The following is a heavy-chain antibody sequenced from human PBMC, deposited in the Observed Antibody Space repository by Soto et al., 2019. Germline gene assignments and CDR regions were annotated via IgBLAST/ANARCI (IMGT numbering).Heavy chain of an antibody. CDR1: GFTFSTSW. V-gene: IGHV3-74*01. CDR2: INSDGTTI. Sequence: EVQLVESGGDLIQPGGSLRISCAASGFTFSTSWMHWVRQTPGEGRAWVSRINSDGTTINYADSVKGRFTISRDNAKNTLDLQMNSLRADDTAVDYCTRAGSYRFDYWGQGTLVTVSS. CDR3: TRAGSYRFDY. J-gene: IGHJ4*02. D-gene: IGHD1-26*01.